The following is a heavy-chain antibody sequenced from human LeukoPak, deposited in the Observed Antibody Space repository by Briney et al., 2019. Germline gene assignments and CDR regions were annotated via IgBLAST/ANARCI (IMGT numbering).Heavy chain of an antibody. D-gene: IGHD3-10*01. J-gene: IGHJ4*02. CDR2: IWSDGSNK. V-gene: IGHV3-33*01. CDR3: ARELFSSGSCPDG. Sequence: PGGSLRLSSSASGFTFSYYAIHWVRQAPGKGLEWVALIWSDGSNKYYADSVKGRITISRDNSKNTVYLQMNSLRAEDTAVYYCARELFSSGSCPDGWGQGTLVTVSS. CDR1: GFTFSYYA.